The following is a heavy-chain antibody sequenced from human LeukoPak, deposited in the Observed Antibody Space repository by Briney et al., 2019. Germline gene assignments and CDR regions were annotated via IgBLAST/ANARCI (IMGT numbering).Heavy chain of an antibody. CDR3: ARDKQLDWAHYFYYYMDV. D-gene: IGHD1-1*01. J-gene: IGHJ6*03. Sequence: ASVKVSCKASGYTFTSYDINWVRQAPGQGLEWMGWINPDSGGTNYAQKFQGRVTMTRATSINTAYMELSRLRSDDTAVYYCARDKQLDWAHYFYYYMDVWGKGTTVSVSS. CDR2: INPDSGGT. CDR1: GYTFTSYD. V-gene: IGHV1-2*02.